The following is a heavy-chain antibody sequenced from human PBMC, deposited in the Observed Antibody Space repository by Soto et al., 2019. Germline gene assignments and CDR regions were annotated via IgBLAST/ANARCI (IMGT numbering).Heavy chain of an antibody. CDR2: IQSGGST. CDR3: TRDDVHCNGGRCYGVPMDV. CDR1: GFSVSSKY. V-gene: IGHV3-66*01. J-gene: IGHJ6*04. D-gene: IGHD2-15*01. Sequence: EVQLVESGGGLVQPGGSLRLSCAASGFSVSSKYMSWVRQAPGKGLEWVSLIQSGGSTYYAGSAKSRLTISRDNSENKMFLRMNSMRDEDTAVYYRTRDDVHCNGGRCYGVPMDVWGKGTTVTVSA.